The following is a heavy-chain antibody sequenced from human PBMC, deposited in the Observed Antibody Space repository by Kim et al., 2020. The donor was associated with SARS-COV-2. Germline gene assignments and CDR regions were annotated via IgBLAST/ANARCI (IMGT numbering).Heavy chain of an antibody. CDR3: ARAAKLATKPYYYYYMDV. V-gene: IGHV3-30*04. CDR2: ISYDGSNK. CDR1: GFTFSSYA. Sequence: GGSLRLSCAASGFTFSSYAMHWVRQAPGKGLEWVAVISYDGSNKYYADSVKGRFTISRDNSKNTLYLQMNSLRAEDTAVYYCARAAKLATKPYYYYYMDVWGKGTTVTVSS. J-gene: IGHJ6*03. D-gene: IGHD5-12*01.